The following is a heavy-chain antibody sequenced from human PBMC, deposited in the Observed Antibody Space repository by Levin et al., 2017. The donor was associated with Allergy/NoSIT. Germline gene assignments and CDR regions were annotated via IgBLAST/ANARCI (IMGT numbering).Heavy chain of an antibody. Sequence: AGESLKISCKTSGYAFSGYYIFWVRQAPGQGLEWMGWSNPKTGRTKYAEKFQGRVTMTRDTSISTAYMELGGLRSDDTAVYYCARDLDYWGQGTLVTVSS. CDR3: ARDLDY. CDR2: SNPKTGRT. V-gene: IGHV1-2*02. CDR1: GYAFSGYY. J-gene: IGHJ4*02.